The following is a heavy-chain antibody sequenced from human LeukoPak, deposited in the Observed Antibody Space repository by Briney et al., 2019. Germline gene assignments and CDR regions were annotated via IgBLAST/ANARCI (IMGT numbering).Heavy chain of an antibody. CDR1: GFTFDDYG. Sequence: KPGGSLRLSCAASGFTFDDYGMSWIRQAPGKGLEWVSYISSSGSTIYYADSVKGRFTISRDNAKNSLYLQMNSLRAEDTAVYYCARGAYGDPPYYYYYYMDVWGKGTTVTVSS. CDR3: ARGAYGDPPYYYYYYMDV. D-gene: IGHD4-17*01. J-gene: IGHJ6*03. V-gene: IGHV3-11*04. CDR2: ISSSGSTI.